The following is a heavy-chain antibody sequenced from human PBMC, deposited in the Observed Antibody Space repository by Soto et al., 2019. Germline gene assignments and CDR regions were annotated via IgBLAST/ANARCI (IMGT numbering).Heavy chain of an antibody. CDR1: GYSFTRNS. J-gene: IGHJ6*02. V-gene: IGHV5-10-1*01. CDR2: IDPSDSYT. CDR3: ARPTNYYYYGMVV. Sequence: PXESLTISCKGSGYSFTRNSNSWVRQMAGKGLEWMGRIDPSDSYTNYRMSFQGHVTISAGKSISTAYLQWSSLKASDTAMYYCARPTNYYYYGMVVGCPGTTVTVSS.